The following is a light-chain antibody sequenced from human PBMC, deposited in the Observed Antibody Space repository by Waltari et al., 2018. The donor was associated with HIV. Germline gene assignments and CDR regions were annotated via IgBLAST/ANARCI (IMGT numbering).Light chain of an antibody. Sequence: EIVLTQSPGTLSLSPGDRATLSCRASQSVTSSYLAWYQQTPGQTPRLLIYGTSNRATCIPDRFSGSGSGTDFTLTISRLDPEDFAVYYCQQYGSSSYTFGQGTKLEIK. J-gene: IGKJ2*01. CDR2: GTS. V-gene: IGKV3-20*01. CDR1: QSVTSSY. CDR3: QQYGSSSYT.